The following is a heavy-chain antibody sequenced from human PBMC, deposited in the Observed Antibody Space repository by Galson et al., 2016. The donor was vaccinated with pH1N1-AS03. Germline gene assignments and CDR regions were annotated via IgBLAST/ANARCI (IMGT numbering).Heavy chain of an antibody. CDR3: ARDGGYSRGYTYYAMDV. CDR1: AFSITSVSYY. CDR2: IYTSEYT. Sequence: TLSLTVTVSAFSITSVSYYCSCIRQPAGKGLYRIGRIYTSEYTGYNPSLHSRVIITANTSKNQLSLNLSSATAADTGVYYCARDGGYSRGYTYYAMDVWGQGTTVTVSS. J-gene: IGHJ6*02. V-gene: IGHV4-61*02. D-gene: IGHD4-11*01.